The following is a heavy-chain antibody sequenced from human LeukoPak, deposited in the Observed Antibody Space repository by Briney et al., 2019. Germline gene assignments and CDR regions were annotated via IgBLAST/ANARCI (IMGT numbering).Heavy chain of an antibody. CDR3: AKRGVVIRVFLVGFHKEAYYFES. Sequence: PGGSLRLSCAASGFTFSSYAMHWVRQAPGKGLEWVAVISYDGSNKYYADSVKGRFTISRDNSKNTLYLQMNSLRADDTAVYFCAKRGVVIRVFLVGFHKEAYYFESWGQGALVTVSS. D-gene: IGHD3/OR15-3a*01. CDR1: GFTFSSYA. CDR2: ISYDGSNK. J-gene: IGHJ4*02. V-gene: IGHV3-30*07.